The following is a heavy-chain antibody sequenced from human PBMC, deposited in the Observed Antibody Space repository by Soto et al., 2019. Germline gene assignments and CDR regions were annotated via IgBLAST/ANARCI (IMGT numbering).Heavy chain of an antibody. Sequence: SETLSLTCTVSGGSISSYYWSWIRQPPGKGLEWIGYIYYSGSTNYNPSLKSRVTISVDTSKNQFSLKLSSVTAADTAVYYCARHNGYYYYYMGVWGKGTTVTVSS. CDR1: GGSISSYY. V-gene: IGHV4-59*01. J-gene: IGHJ6*03. CDR3: ARHNGYYYYYMGV. CDR2: IYYSGST. D-gene: IGHD2-8*01.